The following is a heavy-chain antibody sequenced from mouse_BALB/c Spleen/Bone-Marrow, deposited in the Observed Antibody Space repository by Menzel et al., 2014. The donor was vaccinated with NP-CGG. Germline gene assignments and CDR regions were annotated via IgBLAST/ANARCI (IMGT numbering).Heavy chain of an antibody. Sequence: QVQLQQSGAELVKPGASVKMSCKASGYTFTSYWMHWVKQRPGQGLEWIGVIDPSDSYTSYNQKFKGKATLTVDTSSSTGYMQLSSLTSEDSAVYYCTRSRDYGNWFAYWGQGTLVTVSA. CDR1: GYTFTSYW. CDR2: IDPSDSYT. CDR3: TRSRDYGNWFAY. J-gene: IGHJ3*01. V-gene: IGHV1S127*01. D-gene: IGHD2-1*01.